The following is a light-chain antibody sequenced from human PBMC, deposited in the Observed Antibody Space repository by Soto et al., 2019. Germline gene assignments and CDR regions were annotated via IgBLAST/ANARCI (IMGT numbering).Light chain of an antibody. CDR1: QIVNNNY. CDR3: QQYASAPLT. J-gene: IGKJ1*01. CDR2: GAS. V-gene: IGKV3-20*01. Sequence: EIVLTHSPGTLSLSPGERATLSYRASQIVNNNYLAWYQQKPGQAPRLVMYGASSRATGIPDRFSASGSGTDFTLTISRLEPEDFAVYYCQQYASAPLTFGLGTKVEIK.